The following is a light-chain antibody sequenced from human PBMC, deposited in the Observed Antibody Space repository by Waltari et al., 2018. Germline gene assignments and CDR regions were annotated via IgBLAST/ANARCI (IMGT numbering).Light chain of an antibody. V-gene: IGKV1-39*01. CDR2: TAS. Sequence: GDRVTMTCRSMQSILGHLNWFQQQPGRPPKLLIHTASSLQSGVQSRFSGSGSGTHFTLTITSLQPEDCATYFCQQTYSTPYTFGQGTKVDIK. J-gene: IGKJ2*01. CDR3: QQTYSTPYT. CDR1: QSILGH.